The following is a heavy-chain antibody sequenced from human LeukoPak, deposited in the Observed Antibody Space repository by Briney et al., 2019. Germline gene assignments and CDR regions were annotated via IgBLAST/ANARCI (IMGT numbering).Heavy chain of an antibody. CDR1: GGSISSGGYS. CDR2: IYHSGST. V-gene: IGHV4-30-2*01. Sequence: SETLSLTCAVSGGSISSGGYSWSWIRQPPGKGLEWIGYIYHSGSTYYNPSLESRVTISVDRSKNQFSLKLSSVTAADTAVYYCARGGSWGSWFDPWGQGTLVTVSS. D-gene: IGHD2-15*01. J-gene: IGHJ5*02. CDR3: ARGGSWGSWFDP.